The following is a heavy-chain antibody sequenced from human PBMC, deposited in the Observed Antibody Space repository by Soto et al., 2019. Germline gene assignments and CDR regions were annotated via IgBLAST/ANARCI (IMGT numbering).Heavy chain of an antibody. V-gene: IGHV3-30*03. Sequence: GGSLRLSCAASGFTFSSYGMHWVRQAPGKGLEWVAVISYDGRNKYYADSVKGRFTISRDNSKNTLYLQMNSLRAEDTAVYYCATLTPFNRRFAFDNWGQGTMVTVSS. CDR2: ISYDGRNK. CDR1: GFTFSSYG. CDR3: ATLTPFNRRFAFDN. J-gene: IGHJ3*02. D-gene: IGHD3-10*01.